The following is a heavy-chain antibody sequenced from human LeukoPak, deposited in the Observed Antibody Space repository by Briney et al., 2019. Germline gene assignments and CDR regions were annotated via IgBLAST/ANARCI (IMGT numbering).Heavy chain of an antibody. V-gene: IGHV3-7*01. CDR3: ARDRSGSYLDYFDY. Sequence: PGGSLRLSCAASGFTFSSYWMSWVRQAPGKGLEWVANIKQDGSEKYYVDSVKGRFTISRDNAKNSLYLQMNSLRAEDTAVYCCARDRSGSYLDYFDYWGQGTLVTVSS. J-gene: IGHJ4*02. CDR2: IKQDGSEK. CDR1: GFTFSSYW. D-gene: IGHD1-26*01.